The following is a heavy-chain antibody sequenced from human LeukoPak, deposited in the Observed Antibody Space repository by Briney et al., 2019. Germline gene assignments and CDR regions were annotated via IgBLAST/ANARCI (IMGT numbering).Heavy chain of an antibody. CDR2: INWNGGST. CDR3: ASRSSWLSGFDY. D-gene: IGHD6-13*01. Sequence: GGSLRLSCAASGFTFDDCGMSWVRQAPGKGLEWVSGINWNGGSTGYADSVKGRFTISRDNAKNSLYLQMNSLRAEDTALYYCASRSSWLSGFDYWGQGTLVTVSS. J-gene: IGHJ4*02. V-gene: IGHV3-20*04. CDR1: GFTFDDCG.